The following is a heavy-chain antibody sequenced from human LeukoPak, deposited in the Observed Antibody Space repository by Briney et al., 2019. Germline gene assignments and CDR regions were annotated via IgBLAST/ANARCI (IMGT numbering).Heavy chain of an antibody. V-gene: IGHV4-34*01. J-gene: IGHJ4*02. CDR3: ARGGSYPTSNDY. CDR1: GGPFNGYY. CDR2: INHSGTT. D-gene: IGHD1-26*01. Sequence: SETLSLTCTIYGGPFNGYYWSWIRQPPGKGLEWIGEINHSGTTNYNPSLESRVTISVDTSKNQFSLKLSFMTAADTAVYYCARGGSYPTSNDYWGQGTLVTVSS.